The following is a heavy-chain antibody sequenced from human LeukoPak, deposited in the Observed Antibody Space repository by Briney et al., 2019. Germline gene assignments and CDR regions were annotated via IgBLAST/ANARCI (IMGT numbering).Heavy chain of an antibody. D-gene: IGHD3-22*01. CDR1: VNTFTTSG. J-gene: IGHJ4*02. CDR3: ARAGADYYDSSGYLGVDY. V-gene: IGHV1-18*01. CDR2: IRAYNGNT. Sequence: ASVKLSCKASVNTFTTSGISRVCQAPGHGLEWRGWIRAYNGNTNYAQKLQGRVTMTTDASTSTAYMELRSLRSDDTALYYCARAGADYYDSSGYLGVDYWGQGALVTVSS.